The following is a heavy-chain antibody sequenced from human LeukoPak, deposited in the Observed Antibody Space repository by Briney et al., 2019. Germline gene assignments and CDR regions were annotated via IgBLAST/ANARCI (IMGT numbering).Heavy chain of an antibody. CDR2: ISTYNGNS. J-gene: IGHJ3*01. Sequence: ASVKVSCKTSGYNFVNYGITWVRQAPGQGLELMGWISTYNGNSKSAQNLQDRLTMTTDSSTNTAYMELTSLTSDDTAVYYCATFGWTSGGLYYDDSFDFWGQGTMVTVSS. CDR1: GYNFVNYG. V-gene: IGHV1-18*01. CDR3: ATFGWTSGGLYYDDSFDF. D-gene: IGHD2-15*01.